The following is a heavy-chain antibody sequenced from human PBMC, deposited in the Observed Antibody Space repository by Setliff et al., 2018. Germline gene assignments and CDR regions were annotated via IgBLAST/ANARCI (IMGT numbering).Heavy chain of an antibody. CDR3: ARVRVPFY. Sequence: PSETLSLTCTVSGDSIRGSEYYWVWIRQPPGKGLEWLRSVYHSGTTDYNPTLKRRVSISLDTSKSLFSLKLSSVTAADTATYYCARVRVPFYWFQGTLVTVSS. CDR1: GDSIRGSEYY. J-gene: IGHJ4*02. V-gene: IGHV4-39*07. CDR2: VYHSGTT. D-gene: IGHD3-16*01.